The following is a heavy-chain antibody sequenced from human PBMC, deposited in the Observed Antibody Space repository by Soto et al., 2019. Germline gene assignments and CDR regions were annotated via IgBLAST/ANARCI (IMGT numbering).Heavy chain of an antibody. CDR3: SSSRSRDNYYYGMDV. Sequence: GESLKISCKGSGYTFTSYWITWVSQMPGKGLEWMGRIDPSDSYTNYSPSFQGHVTISADKSITTAYLQWNSLRASDTAMYYCSSSRSRDNYYYGMDVWGQGTTVTVSS. CDR1: GYTFTSYW. J-gene: IGHJ6*02. CDR2: IDPSDSYT. V-gene: IGHV5-10-1*01.